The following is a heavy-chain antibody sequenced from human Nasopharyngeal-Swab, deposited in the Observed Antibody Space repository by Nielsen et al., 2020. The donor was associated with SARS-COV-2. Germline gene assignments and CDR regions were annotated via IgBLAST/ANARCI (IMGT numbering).Heavy chain of an antibody. CDR3: AREGYNWNSGSPYGMDV. CDR1: GFTFSSYW. V-gene: IGHV3-7*03. Sequence: GGSLRLSCAASGFTFSSYWMSWVRQAPGKGLEWVANVKQDGSEKYYVDSVKGRFTISRDSAKNSLYLQMNSLRAEDTAVYYCAREGYNWNSGSPYGMDVWGQGTTVTVSS. CDR2: VKQDGSEK. D-gene: IGHD1-7*01. J-gene: IGHJ6*02.